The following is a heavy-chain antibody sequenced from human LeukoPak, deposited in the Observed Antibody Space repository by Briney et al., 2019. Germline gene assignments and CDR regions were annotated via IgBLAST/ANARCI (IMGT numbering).Heavy chain of an antibody. V-gene: IGHV3-9*01. J-gene: IGHJ4*02. CDR3: LSEADILKTL. Sequence: GGSLRLSCAASGSTFDDYAMHWVRQAPRKGLEWVSGISWNGGSMDYADSVKGRFTISRDNAKNSLYLQMNSLRVEDTAVYYCLSEADILKTLWGQGTLVTVSS. D-gene: IGHD3-9*01. CDR2: ISWNGGSM. CDR1: GSTFDDYA.